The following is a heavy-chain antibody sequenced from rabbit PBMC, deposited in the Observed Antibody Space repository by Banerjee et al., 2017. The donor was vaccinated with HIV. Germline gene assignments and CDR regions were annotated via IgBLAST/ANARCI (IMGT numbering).Heavy chain of an antibody. D-gene: IGHD4-1*01. CDR3: ARDLAGVIGWNFNL. Sequence: WVRQAPGKGLEWIACIYTSSGSTWYASGVNGRFTISRSTSLNTVDLKMTSLTAADTATYLCARDLAGVIGWNFNLWGQGTLVTVS. V-gene: IGHV1S43*01. J-gene: IGHJ4*01. CDR2: IYTSSGST.